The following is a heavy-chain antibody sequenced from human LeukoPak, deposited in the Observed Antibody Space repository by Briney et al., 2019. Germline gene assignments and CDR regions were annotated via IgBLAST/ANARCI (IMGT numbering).Heavy chain of an antibody. V-gene: IGHV1-2*02. J-gene: IGHJ4*02. CDR2: ISPNSGGT. D-gene: IGHD2-2*02. Sequence: ASVKVSCKASGYTFTGYYMHWVRQAPGQGLEWMGWISPNSGGTNYAQKFQGRVTMTRDTSISTAYMELSRLRSDDTAVYYCARAIYCSSTSCYSSDYWGQGTLVTVSS. CDR3: ARAIYCSSTSCYSSDY. CDR1: GYTFTGYY.